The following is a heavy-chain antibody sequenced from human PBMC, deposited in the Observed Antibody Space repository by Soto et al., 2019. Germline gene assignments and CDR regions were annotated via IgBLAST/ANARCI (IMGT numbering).Heavy chain of an antibody. J-gene: IGHJ4*02. V-gene: IGHV2-5*02. CDR2: IYWDDDK. D-gene: IGHD3-10*01. Sequence: QITLKESGPTLVRPTQTLTLTCTFSGFSLTTSGVGVGWIRQPPGKALEWLAVIYWDDDKRYSSSLKSRLTITKDTSKNQVVLTMTNMDPVDTATYHCAHHPYYGLGSYSFDYRGQGTLVTVSS. CDR1: GFSLTTSGVG. CDR3: AHHPYYGLGSYSFDY.